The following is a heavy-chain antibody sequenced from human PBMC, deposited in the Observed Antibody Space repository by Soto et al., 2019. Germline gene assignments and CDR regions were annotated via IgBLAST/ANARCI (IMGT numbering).Heavy chain of an antibody. CDR1: GYSISPGFN. V-gene: IGHV4-38-2*02. CDR3: ARDWGTGFYQLDP. D-gene: IGHD2-2*01. Sequence: SETLSVTCAVSGYSISPGFNWAWIREPPGKGLEWIGSIYHSGSTYYNLSLKSRVTISSDASKNQISLKLSSVTAADTALYYFARDWGTGFYQLDPWGQRTVGT. J-gene: IGHJ5*02. CDR2: IYHSGST.